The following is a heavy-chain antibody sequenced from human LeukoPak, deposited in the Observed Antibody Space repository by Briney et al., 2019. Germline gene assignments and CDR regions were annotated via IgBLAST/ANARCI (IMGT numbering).Heavy chain of an antibody. CDR1: GFSFIDYA. CDR3: AKDKRGGSDYVYFDY. V-gene: IGHV3-23*01. Sequence: GGSLTLSCAASGFSFIDYAVSWVRQAPGKGLEWVSVISGGGEYTVYADSVRGRFTISRDNSKNTVYLQMSSLRVEDTAVYYCAKDKRGGSDYVYFDYWGQGTLVTVSS. D-gene: IGHD4-17*01. CDR2: ISGGGEYT. J-gene: IGHJ4*02.